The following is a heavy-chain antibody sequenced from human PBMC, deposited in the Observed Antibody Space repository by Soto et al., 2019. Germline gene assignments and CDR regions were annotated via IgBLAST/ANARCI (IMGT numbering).Heavy chain of an antibody. Sequence: HPGGSLRLSCAATGFTFSVYAMTWVRQAPGKGLEWVSAVTANGGSTYSADSVKGRFTISRDNSKNTLFLQMNSLRAEDTAVYYCASLGVGDWANYYYYYGMDVWGHGTTVTVSS. D-gene: IGHD2-21*02. V-gene: IGHV3-23*01. CDR3: ASLGVGDWANYYYYYGMDV. CDR2: VTANGGST. CDR1: GFTFSVYA. J-gene: IGHJ6*02.